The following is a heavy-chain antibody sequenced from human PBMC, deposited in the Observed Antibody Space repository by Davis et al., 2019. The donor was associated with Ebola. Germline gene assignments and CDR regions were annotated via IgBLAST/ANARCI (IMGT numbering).Heavy chain of an antibody. CDR3: ARDGIAAAGKDY. Sequence: SLKISCAASGFTFDDYAMHWVRQAPGKGLEWVSGISWNSGSIGYADSVKGRFTISRDNAKNTLYLQMNSLRAEDTAVYYCARDGIAAAGKDYWGQGTLVTVSS. D-gene: IGHD6-13*01. J-gene: IGHJ4*02. CDR1: GFTFDDYA. V-gene: IGHV3-9*01. CDR2: ISWNSGSI.